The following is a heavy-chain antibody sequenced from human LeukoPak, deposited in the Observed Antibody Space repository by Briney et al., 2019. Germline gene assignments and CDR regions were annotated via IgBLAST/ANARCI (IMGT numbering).Heavy chain of an antibody. D-gene: IGHD6-19*01. CDR3: ARKRVAGSYFDY. Sequence: GGSLRLSCAASGFTFSSYGMHWVRQAPGQGLEWMGIINPSGGSTSYAQKFQGRVTMTRDTSTSTVYMGLSSLRSEDTAVYYCARKRVAGSYFDYWGQGTLVTVSS. V-gene: IGHV1-46*01. J-gene: IGHJ4*02. CDR2: INPSGGST. CDR1: GFTFSSYG.